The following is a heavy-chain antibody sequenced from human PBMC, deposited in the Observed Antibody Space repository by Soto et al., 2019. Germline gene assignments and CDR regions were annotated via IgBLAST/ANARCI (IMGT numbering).Heavy chain of an antibody. CDR2: IDPSDSYT. V-gene: IGHV5-10-1*01. CDR1: GYSFTSYW. J-gene: IGHJ5*02. CDR3: ARVGPRTMVRGVAWFDP. D-gene: IGHD3-10*01. Sequence: LKISCKGSGYSFTSYWISWVRQMPGKGLEWMGRIDPSDSYTNYSPSFQGHVTISADKSISTAYLQWSSLKASDTAMYYCARVGPRTMVRGVAWFDPWGQGTLVTVSS.